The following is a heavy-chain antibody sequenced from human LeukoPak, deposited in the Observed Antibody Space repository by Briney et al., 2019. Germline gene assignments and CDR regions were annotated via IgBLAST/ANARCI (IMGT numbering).Heavy chain of an antibody. J-gene: IGHJ6*03. CDR2: LNWSGAST. CDR1: GFIFEDYG. Sequence: GGSLRLSCEASGFIFEDYGMSWVRQAPGKGLEWVSGLNWSGASTGYADSVKGRFTISRDNAKNSLFLQMSSLRAEDTALYYCARVRTGPHFYYYYMDVWGKGTTVTISS. D-gene: IGHD3-10*01. CDR3: ARVRTGPHFYYYYMDV. V-gene: IGHV3-20*04.